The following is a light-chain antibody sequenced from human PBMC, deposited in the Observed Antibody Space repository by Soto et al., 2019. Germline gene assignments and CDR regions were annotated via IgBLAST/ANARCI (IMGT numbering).Light chain of an antibody. J-gene: IGKJ1*01. V-gene: IGKV1-5*03. CDR3: LQDYNYPRT. CDR2: KAS. CDR1: QTISSW. Sequence: DILMTQSPSTLSASVGDIVTITCRASQTISSWLAWYQQKPGKAPKLLIYKASTLKSGVPSRFSGSGSGTDFTLTISSLQPEDFATYYCLQDYNYPRTFGQGTKVDIK.